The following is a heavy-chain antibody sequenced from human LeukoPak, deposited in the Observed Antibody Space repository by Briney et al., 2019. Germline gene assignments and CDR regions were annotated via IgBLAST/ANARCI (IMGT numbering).Heavy chain of an antibody. V-gene: IGHV4-39*01. D-gene: IGHD3-9*01. CDR3: ARRKYDILTGYYDC. CDR2: IYYSGTT. CDR1: GDSINSTSHH. Sequence: PSETLSLTCAVSGDSINSTSHHWGWIRQPPGKGLEWIGSIYYSGTTYYKPSLKGRVIISVDTSNNQLSLRLSSVTAADTAVYYCARRKYDILTGYYDCWGQGTLVTVSS. J-gene: IGHJ4*02.